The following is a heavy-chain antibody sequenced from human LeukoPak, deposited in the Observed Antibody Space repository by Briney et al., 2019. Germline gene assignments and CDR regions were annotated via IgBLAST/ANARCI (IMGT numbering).Heavy chain of an antibody. CDR1: GFTFSSYE. CDR2: IKQDGSEK. CDR3: ARYYRSYWFDP. V-gene: IGHV3-7*01. D-gene: IGHD1-26*01. Sequence: PGGSLRLSCAASGFTFSSYELNWVRQAPGKGLEWVANIKQDGSEKYYVDSVKGRFTISRDNAKNSLYLQMNSLRAEDTAVYYCARYYRSYWFDPWGQGTLVTVSS. J-gene: IGHJ5*02.